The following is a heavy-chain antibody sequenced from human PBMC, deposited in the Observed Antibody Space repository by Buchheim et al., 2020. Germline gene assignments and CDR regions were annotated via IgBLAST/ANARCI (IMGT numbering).Heavy chain of an antibody. J-gene: IGHJ4*02. Sequence: EVQLLESGGGLVQPGGSLRLSCGASGFTFTSYAMSWVRQAPGKGLEWVSGISASGGSTDYADSVKGRFTISRDNSKNTLYLQMNSLRAEDTAVYYCAKGGFAGGSVDYWGQGTL. V-gene: IGHV3-23*01. D-gene: IGHD1-1*01. CDR2: ISASGGST. CDR3: AKGGFAGGSVDY. CDR1: GFTFTSYA.